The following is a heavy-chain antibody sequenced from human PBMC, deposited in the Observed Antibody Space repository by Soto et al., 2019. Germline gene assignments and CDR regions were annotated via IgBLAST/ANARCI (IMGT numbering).Heavy chain of an antibody. CDR2: IRSKANSYAT. CDR1: GVTFSGSA. V-gene: IGHV3-73*02. J-gene: IGHJ4*02. Sequence: EVQLVASGGGLVQPGGSLKLSCAASGVTFSGSAMHCVRQASGKGLEWVGRIRSKANSYATAYVASVKGRFTISRDDSNNTAWLQMNCLKPEDRAMYDCTSQGYSYGFVYWGQGTRVTVSS. CDR3: TSQGYSYGFVY. D-gene: IGHD5-18*01.